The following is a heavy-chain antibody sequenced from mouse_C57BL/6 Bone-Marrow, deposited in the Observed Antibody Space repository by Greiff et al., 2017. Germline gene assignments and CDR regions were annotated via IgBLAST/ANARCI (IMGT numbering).Heavy chain of an antibody. V-gene: IGHV1-81*01. Sequence: QVQLQQSGAELARPGASVKLSCKASGYTFTSYGISWVKQRTGQGLEWIGEINPRSGNTYYNEKFKGKATLTADKSSSTAYMALRSLTSEVSAVYFCASCDGYYYAVDYWGQGTSVTVSS. CDR1: GYTFTSYG. CDR3: ASCDGYYYAVDY. J-gene: IGHJ4*01. D-gene: IGHD2-3*01. CDR2: INPRSGNT.